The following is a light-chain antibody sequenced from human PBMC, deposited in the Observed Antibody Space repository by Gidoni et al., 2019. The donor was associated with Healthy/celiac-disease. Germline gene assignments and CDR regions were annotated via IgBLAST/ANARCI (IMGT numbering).Light chain of an antibody. Sequence: DIQMTQYPSSLSASVGDRVTITCRASQSISSYLNWYQQKPGKAPKLLIYAASSLQSGVPSRFSGSGSGTDFTLTISSLQPEDFATYYCQQGYSTLVTFGQGTKLEIK. J-gene: IGKJ2*01. CDR3: QQGYSTLVT. V-gene: IGKV1-39*01. CDR1: QSISSY. CDR2: AAS.